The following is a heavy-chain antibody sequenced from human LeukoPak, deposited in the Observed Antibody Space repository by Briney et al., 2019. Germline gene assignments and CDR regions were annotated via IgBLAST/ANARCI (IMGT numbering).Heavy chain of an antibody. CDR3: ARVPSGNYYRFDY. J-gene: IGHJ4*02. V-gene: IGHV1-46*01. D-gene: IGHD1-26*01. CDR2: INPSGGST. CDR1: GDTLTSYY. Sequence: ASVKVSCKASGDTLTSYYMHWVRQAPGQGLEWMGIINPSGGSTSYAQKFQGRVTMTRDTSTSTVYMELSSLSSEDTAVYYCARVPSGNYYRFDYWGQGTLVTVSS.